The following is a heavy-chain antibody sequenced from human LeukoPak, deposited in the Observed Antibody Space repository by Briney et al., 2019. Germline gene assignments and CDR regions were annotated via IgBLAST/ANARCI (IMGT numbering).Heavy chain of an antibody. CDR2: INHSGST. Sequence: PSETLSLTCAVYGGSFSGYYWSWIRQPPGKGLEWIGEINHSGSTNYNPSLKSRVTISVDTSKNQLSLKLSSVTAADTAVYYCARGAWSGYIDYWGQGTLVTVSS. D-gene: IGHD3-3*01. CDR1: GGSFSGYY. CDR3: ARGAWSGYIDY. V-gene: IGHV4-34*01. J-gene: IGHJ4*02.